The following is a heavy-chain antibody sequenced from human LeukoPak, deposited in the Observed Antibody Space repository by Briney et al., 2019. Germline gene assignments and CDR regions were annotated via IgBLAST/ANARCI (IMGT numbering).Heavy chain of an antibody. V-gene: IGHV5-51*01. CDR3: ARHPGATSGNVDY. CDR2: IYPGDSDT. D-gene: IGHD1-26*01. J-gene: IGHJ4*02. Sequence: GESLKISCKGSGYTFTAYWIAWVRQVPGKGVQWMGIIYPGDSDTRYSPSFQGQVTISADKSISTAYLQWSSLKASDTAMYYCARHPGATSGNVDYWGQGTLVTVSS. CDR1: GYTFTAYW.